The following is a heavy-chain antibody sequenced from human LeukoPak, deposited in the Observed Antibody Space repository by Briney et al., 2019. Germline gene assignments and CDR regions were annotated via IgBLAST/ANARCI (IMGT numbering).Heavy chain of an antibody. V-gene: IGHV3-30-3*01. Sequence: GGSLRLSCAASGFTFSSYAMHWVRQTPAKGLEWVAVISNDGNKKFYTDSVKGRFIISRDNSKNTLSLQMSSLRLEDAAVYYCARWRGEYYYDSRGYRGAIDYWGQGTLVTVSS. J-gene: IGHJ4*02. CDR2: ISNDGNKK. D-gene: IGHD3-22*01. CDR1: GFTFSSYA. CDR3: ARWRGEYYYDSRGYRGAIDY.